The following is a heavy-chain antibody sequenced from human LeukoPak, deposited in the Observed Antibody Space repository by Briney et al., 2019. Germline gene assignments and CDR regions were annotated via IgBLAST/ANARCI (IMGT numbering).Heavy chain of an antibody. Sequence: ASVKVSCKASGGTFNSYAISWVRQAHGQGLKWMGGIIPIFGTANYAQKFQGRVTITADESTSTAYMELSSLRSEDTAVYYCARDRRELSYYFDYWGQGTLVTVSS. D-gene: IGHD1-26*01. V-gene: IGHV1-69*13. CDR2: IIPIFGTA. CDR1: GGTFNSYA. CDR3: ARDRRELSYYFDY. J-gene: IGHJ4*02.